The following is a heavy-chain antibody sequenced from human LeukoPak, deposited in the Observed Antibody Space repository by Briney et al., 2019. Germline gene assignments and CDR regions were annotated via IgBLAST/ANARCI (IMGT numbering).Heavy chain of an antibody. V-gene: IGHV3-30*02. Sequence: GSLRLSCAASGFTFSSYGMHWVRQAPGKGLEWVAFIRDDGSNKYHADSVKGRFTISRDNSKNTLYLQMNSLRAEDTAVYYCARDIMVTYWGQGTLVTVSS. CDR2: IRDDGSNK. CDR1: GFTFSSYG. J-gene: IGHJ4*02. D-gene: IGHD5-18*01. CDR3: ARDIMVTY.